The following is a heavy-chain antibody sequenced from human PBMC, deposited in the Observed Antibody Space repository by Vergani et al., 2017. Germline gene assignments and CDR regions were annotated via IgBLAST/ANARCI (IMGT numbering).Heavy chain of an antibody. V-gene: IGHV3-23*01. J-gene: IGHJ4*02. D-gene: IGHD3-3*01. CDR1: GFTFSSYA. CDR2: ISGSGGST. Sequence: EVQLLESGGGLVQPGGSLRLSCAASGFTFSSYAMSWVRQAPGKGLEWVSAISGSGGSTYYADSVKGRFTISGDNSKNTLYLQMNSLRAEDTAVYYCARGRFLEWFPGHYYFDYWGQGTLVTVSS. CDR3: ARGRFLEWFPGHYYFDY.